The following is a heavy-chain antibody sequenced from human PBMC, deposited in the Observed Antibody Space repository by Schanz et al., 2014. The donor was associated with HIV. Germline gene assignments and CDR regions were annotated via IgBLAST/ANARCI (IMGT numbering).Heavy chain of an antibody. CDR2: IKQDGSEK. CDR1: AFTFRDAW. Sequence: EVQLVESGGGLVKPGGSLSLSCTSSAFTFRDAWMSWVRQAPGKGLEWVANIKQDGSEKHYVASVKGRFTISRDNAKNSVYLQMNSLRGEDTAVYYCARENWDVAIGYSWGQGVLVIVSA. D-gene: IGHD1-1*01. CDR3: ARENWDVAIGYS. J-gene: IGHJ5*02. V-gene: IGHV3-7*01.